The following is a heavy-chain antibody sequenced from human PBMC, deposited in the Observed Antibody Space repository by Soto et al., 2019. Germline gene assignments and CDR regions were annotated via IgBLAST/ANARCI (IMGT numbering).Heavy chain of an antibody. V-gene: IGHV3-23*01. CDR3: ANRGRYYMDV. CDR2: INSGGST. J-gene: IGHJ6*03. CDR1: GFTFSTSA. D-gene: IGHD2-15*01. Sequence: EVQLLESGGGLVQPGGSLRLSCAASGFTFSTSAMSWVRQAPGKGLEWVSTINSGGSTFYADSVKGRFTISRDNSKNTKYLHMNRLRAEDAAVYYCANRGRYYMDVWGKGTTVTVSS.